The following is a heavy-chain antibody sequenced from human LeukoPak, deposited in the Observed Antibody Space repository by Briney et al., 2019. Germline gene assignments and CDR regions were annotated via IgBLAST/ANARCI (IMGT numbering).Heavy chain of an antibody. CDR3: AKKPFGVVMRRGYYFDY. V-gene: IGHV3-23*01. CDR2: ISGSGGST. CDR1: GFTFSSYA. D-gene: IGHD3-3*01. J-gene: IGHJ4*02. Sequence: GGSLRLSCAASGFTFSSYAMSWVRQAPGKGLEWVSAISGSGGSTYYADSVKGRFTISRDNSKNTLYLQMNSLRAEDTAVYYCAKKPFGVVMRRGYYFDYWGQGTLVTVSS.